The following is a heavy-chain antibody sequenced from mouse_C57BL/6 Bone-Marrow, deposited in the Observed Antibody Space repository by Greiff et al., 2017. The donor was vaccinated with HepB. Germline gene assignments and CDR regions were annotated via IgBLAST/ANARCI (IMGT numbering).Heavy chain of an antibody. CDR1: GYTFTSYW. J-gene: IGHJ3*01. CDR3: AYSNYPLFAY. V-gene: IGHV1-59*01. Sequence: VKLQQPGAELVRPGTSVKLSCKASGYTFTSYWMHWVKQRPGQGLEWIGVIDPSDSYTNYNQKFKGKATLTVDTSSSTAYMQLSSLTSEDSAVYDCAYSNYPLFAYWGQGTLVTVSA. CDR2: IDPSDSYT. D-gene: IGHD2-5*01.